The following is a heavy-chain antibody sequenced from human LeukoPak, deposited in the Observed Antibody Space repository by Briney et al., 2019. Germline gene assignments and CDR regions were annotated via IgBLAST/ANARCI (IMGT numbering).Heavy chain of an antibody. Sequence: PGGSLRLSCAASGFTFRSYWMTWVRQAPGKGPEWVANIKQGGSEKYLVDSVKGRFTISRDNAKNSLYLQMNSLRVEDTAVYYCARADFSGLEYWGQGTLVTVSS. D-gene: IGHD2/OR15-2a*01. CDR2: IKQGGSEK. J-gene: IGHJ4*02. CDR1: GFTFRSYW. CDR3: ARADFSGLEY. V-gene: IGHV3-7*01.